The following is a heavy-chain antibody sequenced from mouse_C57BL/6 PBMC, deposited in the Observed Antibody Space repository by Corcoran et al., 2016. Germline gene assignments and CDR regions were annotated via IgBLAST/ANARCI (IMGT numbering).Heavy chain of an antibody. CDR1: GYAFSSFW. V-gene: IGHV1-80*01. J-gene: IGHJ2*01. D-gene: IGHD1-1*01. CDR2: IYPGDGDT. Sequence: QVQLQQSGAVLVKPGASVKISCKASGYAFSSFWMNWVKQRPGKGLEWIGQIYPGDGDTNYNGKFKGKATLTADKSSSPAYMQLSSLTSEDSAVYVCAREDTTHFDYWGQGTTLTVAS. CDR3: AREDTTHFDY.